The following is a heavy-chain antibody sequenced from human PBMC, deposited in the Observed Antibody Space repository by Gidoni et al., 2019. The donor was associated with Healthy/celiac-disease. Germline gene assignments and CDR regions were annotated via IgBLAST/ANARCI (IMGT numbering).Heavy chain of an antibody. CDR3: ARDTATQYCSSTSCYRGAFDI. Sequence: EVQLVESGGGLVKPGGSLRLSCAASGFTFSTYSMHWVRQAPGKGLEWVSSISSGSSYIYYADSVRGRFTISRDAAKNSLYLQMNSLRAEDTAVYYCARDTATQYCSSTSCYRGAFDIWGQGTMVTVSS. D-gene: IGHD2-2*01. CDR1: GFTFSTYS. CDR2: ISSGSSYI. J-gene: IGHJ3*02. V-gene: IGHV3-21*01.